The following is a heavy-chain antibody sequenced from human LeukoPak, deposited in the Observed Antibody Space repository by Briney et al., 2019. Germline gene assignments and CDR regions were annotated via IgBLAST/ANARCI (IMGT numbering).Heavy chain of an antibody. V-gene: IGHV1-69*05. CDR3: ARDPYSSGWYSL. D-gene: IGHD6-19*01. CDR2: IIPIFGTA. Sequence: ASVKVSCKASGGTFSSYAISWVRQAPGQGLEWMGGIIPIFGTANYAQKFQGRVTITTDESTSTAYMELSSLRSEDTAVYYCARDPYSSGWYSLWGQGTLVTVSS. CDR1: GGTFSSYA. J-gene: IGHJ4*02.